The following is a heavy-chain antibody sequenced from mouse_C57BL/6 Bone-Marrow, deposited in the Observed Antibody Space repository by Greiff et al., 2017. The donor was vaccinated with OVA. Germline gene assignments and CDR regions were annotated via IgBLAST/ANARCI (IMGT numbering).Heavy chain of an antibody. V-gene: IGHV1-75*01. CDR1: GYTFTDYY. D-gene: IGHD3-1*01. CDR3: ARSRLGRADWYFDV. CDR2: IFPGSGST. J-gene: IGHJ1*03. Sequence: QVQLKQSGPELVKPGASVKISCKASGYTFTDYYINWVKQRPGQGLEWIGWIFPGSGSTYYNEKFKGKATLTVDKSSSTAYMLLSSLTSEDSAVYCCARSRLGRADWYFDVWGTGTTVTVSS.